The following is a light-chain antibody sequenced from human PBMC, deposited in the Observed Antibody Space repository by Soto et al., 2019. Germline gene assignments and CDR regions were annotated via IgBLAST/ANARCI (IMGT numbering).Light chain of an antibody. J-gene: IGKJ3*01. CDR1: QGIRNF. Sequence: DIQMTQSPTSLSASVGDRVTITCRASQGIRNFVAWYQQKPGKAPKLLLYAASTLQSGLPSRFSGSGSGTDFSLTINSLQPEDVATYSCQKYSSVPVFGPGTKVEIK. CDR2: AAS. V-gene: IGKV1-27*01. CDR3: QKYSSVPV.